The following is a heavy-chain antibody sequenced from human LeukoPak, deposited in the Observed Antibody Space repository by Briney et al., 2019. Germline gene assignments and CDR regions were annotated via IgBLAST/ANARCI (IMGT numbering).Heavy chain of an antibody. D-gene: IGHD2-2*01. V-gene: IGHV1-69*06. CDR2: IIPIFGTA. CDR1: GGTFSSYA. CDR3: ATEGYCSSTNCYAFDI. Sequence: GASVKVSCKASGGTFSSYAISWVRQAPGQGLEWMGGIIPIFGTANYAQKFQGRVTMTEDTSTDTAYMELSSLRSEDTAVYYCATEGYCSSTNCYAFDIWGQGTMVTVSS. J-gene: IGHJ3*02.